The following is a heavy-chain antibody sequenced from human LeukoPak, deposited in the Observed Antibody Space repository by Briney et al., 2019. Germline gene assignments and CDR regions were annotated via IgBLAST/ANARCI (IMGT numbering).Heavy chain of an antibody. Sequence: GGSLRLSCMASGFTFSSFWMNWVRQAPGKGLEWVASINQDGSDKYFVDSVKGRFSISRDNAKNSLYLQMNSLRAEDTAVYYCARDGRPLTYYDFWSGFYGMDVWGQGTTVTVSS. J-gene: IGHJ6*02. CDR1: GFTFSSFW. D-gene: IGHD3-3*01. CDR2: INQDGSDK. CDR3: ARDGRPLTYYDFWSGFYGMDV. V-gene: IGHV3-7*01.